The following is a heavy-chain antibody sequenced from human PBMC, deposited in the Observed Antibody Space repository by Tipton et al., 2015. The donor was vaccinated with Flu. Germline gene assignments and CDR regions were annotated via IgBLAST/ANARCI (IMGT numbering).Heavy chain of an antibody. CDR1: GFTVRSSY. V-gene: IGHV3-66*04. Sequence: SLRLSCAASGFTVRSSYINWVRQAPGKGLEWVSVIYAGGTTYYADSVKGRFTISRDNSRNTVYLQMNNLRVEDTAVYFCASHPGPPWLGDFLGSRGQGTLVTVSS. CDR2: IYAGGTT. J-gene: IGHJ4*02. CDR3: ASHPGPPWLGDFLGS. D-gene: IGHD3-10*01.